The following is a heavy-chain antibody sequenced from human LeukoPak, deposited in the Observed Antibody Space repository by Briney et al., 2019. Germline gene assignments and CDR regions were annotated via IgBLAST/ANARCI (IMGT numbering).Heavy chain of an antibody. CDR1: GGSISSSSYY. V-gene: IGHV4-39*01. D-gene: IGHD6-19*01. CDR3: ARHSSGWYYFDY. Sequence: SETLSLTCTVSGGSISSSSYYWGWIRQPPGKGLEWIGSIYYSGSTYYNPSLKSRVTISVDTSKNQFSLKLSSVTAADTAVYYCARHSSGWYYFDYWGQGTLVTASS. CDR2: IYYSGST. J-gene: IGHJ4*02.